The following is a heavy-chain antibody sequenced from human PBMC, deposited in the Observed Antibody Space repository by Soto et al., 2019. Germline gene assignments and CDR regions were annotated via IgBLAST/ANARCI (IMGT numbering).Heavy chain of an antibody. Sequence: QLQLQESGPGLVKPSETLSLTCTVSGGSITSNAYYWGWIRQPPGKGLEWLGYIYYSGSASYNPSLKRRATMAVDTSKNLFFLMLSSVNAADTAVYYCARRPKRGSYSWCFDYWGQGTLVTVSS. D-gene: IGHD1-26*01. V-gene: IGHV4-39*01. J-gene: IGHJ4*02. CDR1: GGSITSNAYY. CDR2: IYYSGSA. CDR3: ARRPKRGSYSWCFDY.